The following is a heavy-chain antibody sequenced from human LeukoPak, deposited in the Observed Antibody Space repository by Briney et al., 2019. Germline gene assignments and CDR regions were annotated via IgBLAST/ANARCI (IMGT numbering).Heavy chain of an antibody. CDR1: GGTFSSYA. CDR2: IIPIFGTA. Sequence: SVKVSCKASGGTFSSYAISWVRQAPGQGLEWMGGIIPIFGTANYAQKFQGRVTITADKSTSTAYMELSSLRSEDTAVYYCARERVSTGAFDIWGQGTMVTVSS. D-gene: IGHD6-13*01. CDR3: ARERVSTGAFDI. J-gene: IGHJ3*02. V-gene: IGHV1-69*06.